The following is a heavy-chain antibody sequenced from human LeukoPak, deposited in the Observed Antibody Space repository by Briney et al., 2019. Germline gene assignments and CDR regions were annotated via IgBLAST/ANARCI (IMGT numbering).Heavy chain of an antibody. D-gene: IGHD1-1*01. CDR2: MKRDGSQI. Sequence: GGSLRLSCVSSGFTFSNYWMTWVRQAPGKGLEWVANMKRDGSQIHYADSVKGRFTISRDNTRNSLFLQMNSLRVEDTALYYCARDTARSSGSTYFDALDMWGQGTMVSVSS. J-gene: IGHJ3*02. V-gene: IGHV3-7*01. CDR1: GFTFSNYW. CDR3: ARDTARSSGSTYFDALDM.